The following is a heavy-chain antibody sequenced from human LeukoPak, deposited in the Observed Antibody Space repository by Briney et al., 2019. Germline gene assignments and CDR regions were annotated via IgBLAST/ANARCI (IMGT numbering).Heavy chain of an antibody. CDR2: TYYWSKYYD. V-gene: IGHV6-1*01. Sequence: SQTLSLTCAISGDSVSSNSAACNWMRQSPSRGLEWLGRTYYWSKYYDDYAVSVRSRVTFNPDTSENEFSLQLSSVTPEGTAVFYSVRHRKCFLGYCTSATCRYRPDYWGQGALVTVSS. D-gene: IGHD2-2*01. CDR3: VRHRKCFLGYCTSATCRYRPDY. J-gene: IGHJ4*02. CDR1: GDSVSSNSAA.